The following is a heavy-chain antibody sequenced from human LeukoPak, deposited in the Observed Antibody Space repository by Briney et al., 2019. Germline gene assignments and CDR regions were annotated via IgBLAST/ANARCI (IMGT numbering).Heavy chain of an antibody. J-gene: IGHJ4*02. CDR1: GFTFSSYS. Sequence: GGSLRLSCAASGFTFSSYSMNWVRQAPGKGLEWVSSISSSSSYIYYADSVKGRFTICRDNAKNSLYLQMNSLRAEDTAVYYCARVAGSSDWYHYFDYWGQGTLVTVSS. V-gene: IGHV3-21*01. CDR3: ARVAGSSDWYHYFDY. D-gene: IGHD6-19*01. CDR2: ISSSSSYI.